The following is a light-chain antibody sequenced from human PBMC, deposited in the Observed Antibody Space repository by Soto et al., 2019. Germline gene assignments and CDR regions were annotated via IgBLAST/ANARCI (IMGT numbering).Light chain of an antibody. CDR1: HSFSSN. V-gene: IGKV3D-15*01. CDR3: QQYNNWPPFS. Sequence: EKVMYHSPAALSVYQGERATLSCRASHSFSSNLAWYQQKPGQAPRLLIYGASTRATGIPARFSGSGSGTDFTLTISSLQSEDFAVYYCQQYNNWPPFSFGPGTKVAVK. J-gene: IGKJ3*01. CDR2: GAS.